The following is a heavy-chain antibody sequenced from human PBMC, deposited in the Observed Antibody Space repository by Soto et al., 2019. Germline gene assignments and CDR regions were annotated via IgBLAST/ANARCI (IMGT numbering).Heavy chain of an antibody. CDR3: ARSQGSSTSLESYSYYYYGMDV. CDR2: IIPISGTA. J-gene: IGHJ6*02. Sequence: QVQLVQSGAEVKKPGSSVKVSCKASGGTFSSYAISWLRQAPGQGLEWMGGIIPISGTANYAQKFQGRVTITADESTSPAAMELSSLRYEDKAVYYCARSQGSSTSLESYSYYYYGMDVWGQGTKVTVSS. CDR1: GGTFSSYA. V-gene: IGHV1-69*01. D-gene: IGHD2-2*01.